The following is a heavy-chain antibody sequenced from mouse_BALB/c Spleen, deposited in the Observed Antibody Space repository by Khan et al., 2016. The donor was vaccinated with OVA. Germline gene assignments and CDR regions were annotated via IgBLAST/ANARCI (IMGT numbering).Heavy chain of an antibody. V-gene: IGHV1-76*01. J-gene: IGHJ2*01. Sequence: QVQLKESGAELVRPGASVKLSCKTSGYTFTSYWIHWVKQRPGQGLEWIARIYPGTDNTYYNEKLKDNATLTADKSSSTAYMQLSSLKSEDSAVYFCAREEALYYFDYWGQGTTLTVSS. D-gene: IGHD3-2*02. CDR2: IYPGTDNT. CDR1: GYTFTSYW. CDR3: AREEALYYFDY.